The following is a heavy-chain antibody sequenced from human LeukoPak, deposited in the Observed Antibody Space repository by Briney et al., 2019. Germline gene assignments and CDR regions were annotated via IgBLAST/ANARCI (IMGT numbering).Heavy chain of an antibody. Sequence: PGGSLRLSCAASESTFSSYAMHWVRQAPGKGLEWVAVISYDGSNKYYADSVKGRFTISRDNSKNTLYLQMNSLRAEDTAVYYCARDWEAAGYFDYWGQGTLVTVSS. V-gene: IGHV3-30*04. J-gene: IGHJ4*02. CDR1: ESTFSSYA. CDR3: ARDWEAAGYFDY. CDR2: ISYDGSNK. D-gene: IGHD6-25*01.